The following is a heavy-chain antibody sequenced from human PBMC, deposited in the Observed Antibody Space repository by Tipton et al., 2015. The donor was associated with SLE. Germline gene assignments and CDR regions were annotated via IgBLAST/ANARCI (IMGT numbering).Heavy chain of an antibody. CDR1: GGSISSGGYY. D-gene: IGHD5-18*01. CDR3: ARDYSYDAFDI. J-gene: IGHJ3*02. Sequence: LRLSCTVSGGSISSGGYYWSWIRQHPGKGLEWIGYIYYSGITYYNPSLKSRVTISVDTSKNQFSLNLRSVTAAETAVYYCARDYSYDAFDIRGQGTMVTVSS. CDR2: IYYSGIT. V-gene: IGHV4-31*02.